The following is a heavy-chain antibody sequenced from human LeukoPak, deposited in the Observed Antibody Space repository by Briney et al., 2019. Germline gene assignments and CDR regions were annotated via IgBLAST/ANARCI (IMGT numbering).Heavy chain of an antibody. Sequence: GGSLRLSCAASGFTFSSYGMSWVRQAPGKGLEWVSAIGGRDGSTYYADSVKGRFTISRDNSKNTLYVQMNSLRAKDTAVYCCAKGHYYGSGSLDYWGQGTLVTVSS. CDR2: IGGRDGST. CDR1: GFTFSSYG. CDR3: AKGHYYGSGSLDY. V-gene: IGHV3-23*01. D-gene: IGHD3-10*01. J-gene: IGHJ4*02.